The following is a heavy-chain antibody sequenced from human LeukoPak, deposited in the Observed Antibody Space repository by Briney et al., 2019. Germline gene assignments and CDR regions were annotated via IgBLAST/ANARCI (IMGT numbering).Heavy chain of an antibody. CDR1: GGSFSGYY. Sequence: SETLSLTCAVYGGSFSGYYWSWIRQPPGKGLEWIGEINHSGSTNYNPSLKSRVTISVDTSKNQFSLKLSSVTAADTAVYYCCSGYYPYYFDYWGQGTLVTVSS. V-gene: IGHV4-34*01. D-gene: IGHD3-22*01. J-gene: IGHJ4*02. CDR3: CSGYYPYYFDY. CDR2: INHSGST.